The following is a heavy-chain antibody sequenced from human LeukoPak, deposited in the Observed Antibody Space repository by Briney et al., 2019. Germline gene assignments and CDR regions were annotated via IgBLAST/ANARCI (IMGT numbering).Heavy chain of an antibody. CDR3: ATEHSSGWYWFDP. D-gene: IGHD6-19*01. J-gene: IGHJ5*02. Sequence: ASVKVSCKASGGTFRCYAISWVRQAPGQGLEWMGGIIPIFGTANYAQKFQGRVTITADESTSTAYMELSSLRSEDTAVYYCATEHSSGWYWFDPWGQGTLVTVSS. CDR2: IIPIFGTA. V-gene: IGHV1-69*13. CDR1: GGTFRCYA.